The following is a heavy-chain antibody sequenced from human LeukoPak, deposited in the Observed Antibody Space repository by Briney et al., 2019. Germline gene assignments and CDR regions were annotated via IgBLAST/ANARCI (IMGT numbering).Heavy chain of an antibody. CDR3: ARWSSSWENNWFDP. J-gene: IGHJ5*02. CDR2: VYYKGTT. D-gene: IGHD6-13*01. Sequence: SETLSLTCTVSSGSINSDSHYWGWIRQPPGKGLEWIGSVYYKGTTQYNPSLKSRATMSVDTSNNRFSLSLTSATAADTGMYYCARWSSSWENNWFDPWGQGTLVTVSS. V-gene: IGHV4-39*07. CDR1: SGSINSDSHY.